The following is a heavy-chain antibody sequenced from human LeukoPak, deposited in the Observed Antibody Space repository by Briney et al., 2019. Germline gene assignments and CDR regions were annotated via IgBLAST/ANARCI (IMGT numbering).Heavy chain of an antibody. CDR1: GFTFTDYA. CDR2: ISGSAGST. CDR3: ARDGVAASGFDY. J-gene: IGHJ4*02. D-gene: IGHD2-15*01. Sequence: PGGSLRLSCAASGFTFTDYAMTWVRQAPGKGLEWVSVISGSAGSTYYADSVKGRFTISRDNAKKSLYLQMNSLRAEDTAVYYCARDGVAASGFDYWGQGTLVTVSS. V-gene: IGHV3-23*01.